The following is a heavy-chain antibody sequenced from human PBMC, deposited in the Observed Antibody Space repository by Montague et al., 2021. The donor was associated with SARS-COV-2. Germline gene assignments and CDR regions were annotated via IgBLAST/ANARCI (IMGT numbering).Heavy chain of an antibody. D-gene: IGHD3-3*01. V-gene: IGHV4-59*01. CDR1: GGSMRSYY. J-gene: IGHJ4*02. CDR2: IYDSGGA. Sequence: SETLSLTCTISGGSMRSYYWTWIRQPPGKELEWIGSIYDSGGARYNPSLKSRVSISVDASKNQFSLRVTSVTAADTAVYFCARRGTGNYEILDYWGQGILVTVSS. CDR3: ARRGTGNYEILDY.